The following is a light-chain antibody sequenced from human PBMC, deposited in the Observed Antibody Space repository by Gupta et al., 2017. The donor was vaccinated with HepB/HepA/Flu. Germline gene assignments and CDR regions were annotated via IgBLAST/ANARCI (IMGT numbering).Light chain of an antibody. CDR2: TTS. J-gene: IGLJ3*02. Sequence: QTVVTQEPSLTVSPGGTVPLTCASSTGAVNSGYWPSWFQQTPGSARRALIYTTSKKHSWTRARFSGSLLGAKAALTLSGVQPEDEDEYYCLIYYGGAWVFGGGTKLTVL. CDR1: TGAVNSGYW. V-gene: IGLV7-43*01. CDR3: LIYYGGAWV.